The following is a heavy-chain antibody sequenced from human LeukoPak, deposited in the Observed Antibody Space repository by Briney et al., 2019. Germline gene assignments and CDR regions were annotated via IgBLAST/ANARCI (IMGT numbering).Heavy chain of an antibody. CDR2: ISGSGGST. V-gene: IGHV3-23*01. CDR3: AKGTVVVTATRYFDL. J-gene: IGHJ2*01. Sequence: SGGTLRLSCAASGFTFSSYDMSWVRQAPGKGLEWVSAISGSGGSTYYADSVKGRFTISRDNSKNTLYLQMNSLRAEDTAVYYCAKGTVVVTATRYFDLWGRGTLVTVSS. D-gene: IGHD2-21*02. CDR1: GFTFSSYD.